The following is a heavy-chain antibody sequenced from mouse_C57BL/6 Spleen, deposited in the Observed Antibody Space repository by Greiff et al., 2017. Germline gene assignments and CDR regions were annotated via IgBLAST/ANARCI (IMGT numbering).Heavy chain of an antibody. V-gene: IGHV1-64*01. Sequence: QVQLKQPGAELVKPGASVKLSCKASGYTFTSYWMHWVKQRPGQGLEWIGMIHPNSGSTNYNEKLKSKATLTVDNSSSTAYMQLSRLTSEDSAVYFCASDGNYELYYAMDYWGQGTSVTVSS. J-gene: IGHJ4*01. CDR3: ASDGNYELYYAMDY. CDR2: IHPNSGST. CDR1: GYTFTSYW. D-gene: IGHD2-1*01.